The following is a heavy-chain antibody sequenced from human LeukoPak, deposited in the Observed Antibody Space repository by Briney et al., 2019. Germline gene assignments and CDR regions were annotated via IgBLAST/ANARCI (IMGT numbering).Heavy chain of an antibody. CDR3: AKAPYIVGATIGGYFDY. D-gene: IGHD1-26*01. J-gene: IGHJ4*02. Sequence: PGGSLRLSCTASGFTFDSYAMNWVRQAPGKGLEWVSGISGTRGKTYYADSVKGRFTISRDDSKSTLYLQMNSLRAEDTAVYYCAKAPYIVGATIGGYFDYWGQGTLVTVSS. V-gene: IGHV3-23*01. CDR2: ISGTRGKT. CDR1: GFTFDSYA.